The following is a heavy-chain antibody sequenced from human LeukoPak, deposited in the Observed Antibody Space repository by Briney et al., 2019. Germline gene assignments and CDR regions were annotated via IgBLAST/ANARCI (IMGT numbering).Heavy chain of an antibody. J-gene: IGHJ4*02. CDR1: GHSFTSYW. D-gene: IGHD3-22*01. Sequence: GESLKISCKVSGHSFTSYWIGWVRQMPEKGPEWMGIIFPGDSDTRYCPAFQGQVTISADKSITTAYLQWNSLKASDTAMYFCARMPSSGYYYGSYWGQGTLVTVSS. CDR2: IFPGDSDT. CDR3: ARMPSSGYYYGSY. V-gene: IGHV5-51*01.